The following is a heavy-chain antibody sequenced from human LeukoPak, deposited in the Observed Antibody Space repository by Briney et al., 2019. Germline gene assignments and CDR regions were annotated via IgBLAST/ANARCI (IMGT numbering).Heavy chain of an antibody. CDR2: INSDGSST. D-gene: IGHD2-2*01. CDR1: GFTFSTYW. CDR3: VRIVGVPSADNY. V-gene: IGHV3-74*01. Sequence: GGSLRLSCVASGFTFSTYWMHWVRQAPGKGLVWVSRINSDGSSTSYADSVKGRFTISRDNAKNTLYLQMNSLRAEDTAVYYCVRIVGVPSADNYWGQGTLVTVSS. J-gene: IGHJ4*02.